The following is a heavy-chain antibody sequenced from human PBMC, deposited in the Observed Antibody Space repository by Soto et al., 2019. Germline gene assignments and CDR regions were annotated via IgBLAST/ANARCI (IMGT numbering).Heavy chain of an antibody. CDR3: TRDLAGYYVHYDHYSSGFAD. Sequence: GRYLILSCTASGFTFGAYAMSWVRQAPGKGLEWVGFIRSKAYGGTTEYAASVKGRFTISRDDSKSIAYLQMNSLKTEDTALYYCTRDLAGYYVHYDHYSSGFADSGKGT. CDR1: GFTFGAYA. J-gene: IGHJ6*04. D-gene: IGHD4-17*01. V-gene: IGHV3-49*04. CDR2: IRSKAYGGTT.